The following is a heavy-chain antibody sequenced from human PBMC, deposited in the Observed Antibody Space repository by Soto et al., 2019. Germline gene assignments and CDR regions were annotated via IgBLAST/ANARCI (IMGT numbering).Heavy chain of an antibody. V-gene: IGHV1-69*01. CDR3: ARDGRDGYNRGFFDY. CDR2: IIPIFGTA. Sequence: QVQLVQSRAEVKKPGSSVKVSCKASGGTFSSYAISWVRQAPGQGLEWMGGIIPIFGTANYAQKFQGRVTITADESTSTAYMELSSLRSEDTAVYYCARDGRDGYNRGFFDYWGQGTLVTVSS. CDR1: GGTFSSYA. D-gene: IGHD5-12*01. J-gene: IGHJ4*02.